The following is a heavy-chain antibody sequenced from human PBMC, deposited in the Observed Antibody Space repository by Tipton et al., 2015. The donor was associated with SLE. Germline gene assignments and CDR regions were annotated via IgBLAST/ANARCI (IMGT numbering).Heavy chain of an antibody. J-gene: IGHJ4*02. CDR1: GGSFSCYY. V-gene: IGHV4-39*07. Sequence: TLSLTCAVYGGSFSCYYWGWIRQPPGKGLEWIGSVYYSGSTYYNPSLKSRVTISVDTSKNQFSLKLSSVTAADTAVYYCARPYSSSWYSFDYWGQGTLVTVSS. CDR3: ARPYSSSWYSFDY. CDR2: VYYSGST. D-gene: IGHD6-13*01.